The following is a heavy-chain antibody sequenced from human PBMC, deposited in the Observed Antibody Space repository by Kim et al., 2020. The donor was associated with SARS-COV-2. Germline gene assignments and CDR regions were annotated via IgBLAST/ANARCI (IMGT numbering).Heavy chain of an antibody. CDR1: GGSLSGYY. Sequence: SETLSLTCTVSGGSLSGYYWSWIRQFPGKGLEWIGYLFDSETTNYHPSLRSRVTISVDTSKNQVSLRLTSVTAADTAVYFCARGRDGYNTDFDYWGQGTLVTVSS. V-gene: IGHV4-59*13. J-gene: IGHJ4*02. CDR2: LFDSETT. CDR3: ARGRDGYNTDFDY. D-gene: IGHD5-18*01.